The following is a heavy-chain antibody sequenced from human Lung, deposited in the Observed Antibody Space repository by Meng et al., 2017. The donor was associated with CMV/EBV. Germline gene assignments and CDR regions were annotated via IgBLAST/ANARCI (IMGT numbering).Heavy chain of an antibody. V-gene: IGHV3-21*01. Sequence: SCAASGFTFSTYSMNWVRQAPGKGLEWVSSISSSGTYIYYIDSVKGRFTISRDNAQNSLYLQMNSLRAEDTAVYYCARDVSPRSSAYFGIYYFYALHVWGQGTXVTGSS. CDR1: GFTFSTYS. CDR2: ISSSGTYI. CDR3: ARDVSPRSSAYFGIYYFYALHV. D-gene: IGHD2/OR15-2a*01. J-gene: IGHJ6*02.